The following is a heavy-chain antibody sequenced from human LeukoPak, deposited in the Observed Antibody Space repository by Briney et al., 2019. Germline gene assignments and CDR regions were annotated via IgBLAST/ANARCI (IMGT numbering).Heavy chain of an antibody. CDR1: GFTFSSYA. D-gene: IGHD3-3*01. CDR2: ISGSGGST. J-gene: IGHJ4*02. Sequence: PGGSLRLSCAASGFTFSSYAMSWVRQAPGKGLEWVSAISGSGGSTYYADSVKGRFTISRDNSKNTLYLQMNSLRAEDTAVYYCAKDRAIGGGFLSGYYPLFDYWGQGTLVTVSS. V-gene: IGHV3-23*01. CDR3: AKDRAIGGGFLSGYYPLFDY.